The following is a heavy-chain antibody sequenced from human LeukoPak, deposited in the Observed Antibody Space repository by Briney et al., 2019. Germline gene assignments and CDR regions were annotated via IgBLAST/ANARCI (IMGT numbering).Heavy chain of an antibody. CDR2: LNPNSGNT. Sequence: ASVRLSCEASGYTFTSYDMNWVRQAPGQGLVWVACLNPNSGNTGYAQTFQGRATMNRNTSLNTDYMELSSLKAEDTAVYYCARDFLAAAGTTWGQGTLVTVSS. J-gene: IGHJ4*02. CDR1: GYTFTSYD. V-gene: IGHV1-8*01. CDR3: ARDFLAAAGTT. D-gene: IGHD6-13*01.